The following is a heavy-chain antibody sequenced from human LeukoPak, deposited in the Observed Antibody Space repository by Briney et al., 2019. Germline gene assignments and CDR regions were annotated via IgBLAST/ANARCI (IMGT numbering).Heavy chain of an antibody. CDR3: ARDRLTMVRGVIPHDAFDI. CDR1: GGSISGYF. CDR2: IYYSGST. Sequence: SETLSLTCTVSGGSISGYFWSWIRQPPGRGLEWIAYIYYSGSTNYNPSLKSRVTISVDTSKNQFSLKLSSVTAADTAVYYCARDRLTMVRGVIPHDAFDIWGQGTMVTVSS. V-gene: IGHV4-59*12. D-gene: IGHD3-10*01. J-gene: IGHJ3*02.